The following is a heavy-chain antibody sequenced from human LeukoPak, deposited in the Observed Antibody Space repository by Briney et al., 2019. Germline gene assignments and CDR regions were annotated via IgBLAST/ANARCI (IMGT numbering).Heavy chain of an antibody. J-gene: IGHJ3*02. Sequence: PGGSLRLSCAASGFTFSSYAMSWVRQAPGKGLEWVSAISGSGGSTYYADSVKGRFTISRDNSKNTLYLQMNSLRAEDTAVYYCARVIRLLGNAFDIWGQGTMVTVSS. CDR2: ISGSGGST. CDR1: GFTFSSYA. CDR3: ARVIRLLGNAFDI. D-gene: IGHD3-10*01. V-gene: IGHV3-23*01.